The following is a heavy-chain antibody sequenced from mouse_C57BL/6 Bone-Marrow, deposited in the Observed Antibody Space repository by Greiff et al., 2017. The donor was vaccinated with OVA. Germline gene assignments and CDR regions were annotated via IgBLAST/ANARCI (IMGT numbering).Heavy chain of an antibody. CDR3: ARGDRPTPFAY. V-gene: IGHV1-81*01. CDR2: IYPRSGNT. J-gene: IGHJ3*01. Sequence: VQLQESGAELARPGASVKLSCKASGYTFTSYGISWVKQRTGQGLEWIGEIYPRSGNTYYNEKFKGKATLTADKSSSTAYMELRSLTSEDSAVYFCARGDRPTPFAYWGQGTLVTVSA. CDR1: GYTFTSYG.